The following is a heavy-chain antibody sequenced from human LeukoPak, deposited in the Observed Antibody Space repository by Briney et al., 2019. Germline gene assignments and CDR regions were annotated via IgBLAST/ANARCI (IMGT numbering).Heavy chain of an antibody. CDR2: INAGNGNT. D-gene: IGHD5-12*01. J-gene: IGHJ4*02. CDR1: GYTFTSYA. CDR3: ARVDIVATTSFDY. Sequence: ASVKVSCKASGYTFTSYAMHWVRQAPGQRLEWMGWINAGNGNTKYSQKFQGRVTITRDTSASTAYMELSSLRSEDTAVYYRARVDIVATTSFDYWGQGTLVTVSS. V-gene: IGHV1-3*01.